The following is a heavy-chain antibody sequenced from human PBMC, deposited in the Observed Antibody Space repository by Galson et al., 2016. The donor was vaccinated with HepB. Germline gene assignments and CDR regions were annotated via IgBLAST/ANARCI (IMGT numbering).Heavy chain of an antibody. Sequence: SLRLSCAGSGFTFRNYHMNWVRQTPGKGLEWVSSISSGSAYKYYADSVKGRFSIFRDNAKNSLYLQMNSLRVVDTAVYYCARATPSSFGELLVHFDTWGQGSLVTVSS. D-gene: IGHD3-10*01. CDR2: ISSGSAYK. CDR1: GFTFRNYH. CDR3: ARATPSSFGELLVHFDT. J-gene: IGHJ4*02. V-gene: IGHV3-21*01.